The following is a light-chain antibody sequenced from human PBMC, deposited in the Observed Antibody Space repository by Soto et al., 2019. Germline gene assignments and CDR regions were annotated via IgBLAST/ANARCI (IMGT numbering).Light chain of an antibody. V-gene: IGLV1-51*01. CDR3: GTWDNSLPACV. Sequence: QSVLTQPPSVSAAPGQRVTISCSGSASNIGNNSVSWYQQLPGAAPKLLIYDDNNRPSGIPDRFSGSKSGTSATLGITGLQTEDEADYYCGTWDNSLPACVFGPGTKLTVL. CDR2: DDN. CDR1: ASNIGNNS. J-gene: IGLJ1*01.